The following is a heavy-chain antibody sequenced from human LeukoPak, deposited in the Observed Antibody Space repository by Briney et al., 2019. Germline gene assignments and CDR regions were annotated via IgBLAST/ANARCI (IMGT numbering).Heavy chain of an antibody. CDR1: GFIFTSYH. CDR3: ARGVSHLVSGWHFDL. Sequence: GGSLRLSCAASGFIFTSYHINWVRQAPGKGLEWVAYISNNINTIHYADFVKGRFTISRDNAKNSVHLQMNSLRAEDTAVYYCARGVSHLVSGWHFDLWGRGTLVTVSS. CDR2: ISNNINTI. V-gene: IGHV3-48*01. D-gene: IGHD2-21*02. J-gene: IGHJ2*01.